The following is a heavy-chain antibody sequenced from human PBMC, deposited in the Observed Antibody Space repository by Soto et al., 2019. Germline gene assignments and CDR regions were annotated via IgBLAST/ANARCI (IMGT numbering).Heavy chain of an antibody. Sequence: SGPTLVNPTQTLTLTCTCSGFSLSTDGVGVGWIRQPPGKALEWLALIYWNDDKRYSPSLKSRLTITKDTSKNQVVLTMTSMDPVDTATYYCAYRQEHHPILGFYYWGQGTLVTVSS. J-gene: IGHJ4*02. V-gene: IGHV2-5*01. CDR1: GFSLSTDGVG. CDR3: AYRQEHHPILGFYY. D-gene: IGHD1-1*01. CDR2: IYWNDDK.